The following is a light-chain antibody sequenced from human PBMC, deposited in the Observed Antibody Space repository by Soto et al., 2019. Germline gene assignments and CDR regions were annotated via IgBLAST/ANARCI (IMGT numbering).Light chain of an antibody. V-gene: IGLV1-40*01. J-gene: IGLJ2*01. Sequence: QSVLTQPPSVSGAPRQRVTISCTGSSSNIGAGYDVHWYQHLPGTAPKLLIYGNNNRPSGVPDRFSGSKSGTSASLAITGLQAEDETHYYCQSFDSSLSVVFGGGTKLTVL. CDR1: SSNIGAGYD. CDR3: QSFDSSLSVV. CDR2: GNN.